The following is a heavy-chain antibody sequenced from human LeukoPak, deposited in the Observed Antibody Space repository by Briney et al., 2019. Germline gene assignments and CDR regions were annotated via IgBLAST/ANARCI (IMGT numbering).Heavy chain of an antibody. CDR2: ISYDGSNK. V-gene: IGHV3-30*18. J-gene: IGHJ3*02. CDR1: GFTFSSYG. Sequence: TGGSLRLSCAAFGFTFSSYGMHWVRQAPGKGLEWVAVISYDGSNKYYADSVKGRFTISRDNSKNTLYLQMNSLRAEDTAVYHCAKGGRGYSYSWAFDIWGQGTMVTVSS. CDR3: AKGGRGYSYSWAFDI. D-gene: IGHD5-18*01.